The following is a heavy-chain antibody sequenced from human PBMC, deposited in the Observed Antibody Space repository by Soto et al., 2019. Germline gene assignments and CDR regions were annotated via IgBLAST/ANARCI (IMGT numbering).Heavy chain of an antibody. D-gene: IGHD3-9*01. V-gene: IGHV4-39*07. CDR3: ARVTSYDILTGYSGPMDV. CDR2: IYYSGST. Sequence: PSETLSLTCTVSGGSISSSSYYWGWIRQPPGKGLEWIGSIYYSGSTNYNPSLKSRVTISVDTSKNQFSLKLSSVTAADTAVYYCARVTSYDILTGYSGPMDVWGQGTTVTVSS. CDR1: GGSISSSSYY. J-gene: IGHJ6*02.